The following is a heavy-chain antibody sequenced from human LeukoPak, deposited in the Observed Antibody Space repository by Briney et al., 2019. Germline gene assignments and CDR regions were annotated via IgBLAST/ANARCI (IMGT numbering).Heavy chain of an antibody. J-gene: IGHJ4*02. CDR1: GGTFSSYA. D-gene: IGHD1-26*01. Sequence: ASVKVSCKASGGTFSSYAISWVRQAPGKGLEWMGGFDPEDGETIYAQKFQGRVTMTEDTSTDTAYMELSSLRSEDTAVYYCAISSGSYGKALSPLDYWGQGTLVTVSS. V-gene: IGHV1-24*01. CDR3: AISSGSYGKALSPLDY. CDR2: FDPEDGET.